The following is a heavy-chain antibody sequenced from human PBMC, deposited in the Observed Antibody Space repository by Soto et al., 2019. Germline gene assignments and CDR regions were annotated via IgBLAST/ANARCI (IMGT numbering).Heavy chain of an antibody. CDR1: GYSFATYW. CDR3: ARPFYDTTGYHDAFDI. D-gene: IGHD3-22*01. J-gene: IGHJ3*02. CDR2: IYPGDSDT. V-gene: IGHV5-51*01. Sequence: GESLKMSCKGSGYSFATYWIGWVRQMPGKGLEWMGIIYPGDSDTRYSPSFQGQVTISADKSISTAFLQWSSLKAPDTAMYYCARPFYDTTGYHDAFDIWGQGTMVTV.